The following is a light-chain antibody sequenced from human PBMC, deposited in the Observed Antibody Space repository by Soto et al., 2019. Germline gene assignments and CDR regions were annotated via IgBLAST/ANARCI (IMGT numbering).Light chain of an antibody. J-gene: IGKJ3*01. V-gene: IGKV1D-12*01. CDR2: AAS. Sequence: DIQMTQSPSSVSASVEDRVTRTCRASQRISTWLAWYQQKPGKAPKLLINAASRLQNGVPSRFSGSGSGTEFTLTISSLQAEDFATYFCQQANSFPFTFGPGTKVDIK. CDR1: QRISTW. CDR3: QQANSFPFT.